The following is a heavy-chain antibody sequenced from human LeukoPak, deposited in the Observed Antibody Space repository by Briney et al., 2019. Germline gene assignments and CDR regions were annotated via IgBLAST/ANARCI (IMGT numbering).Heavy chain of an antibody. CDR1: GGSISTYY. CDR2: IYYSGST. D-gene: IGHD4-11*01. CDR3: AGDYSNYIMDY. Sequence: PSETLSLTCTVSGGSISTYYWGWIRQPPGKGLEWIGYIYYSGSTNYNPSLKSRVTMSVDTSKNQFSLKLTSVTAADTAVYYCAGDYSNYIMDYWGQGTLVTVSS. V-gene: IGHV4-59*01. J-gene: IGHJ4*02.